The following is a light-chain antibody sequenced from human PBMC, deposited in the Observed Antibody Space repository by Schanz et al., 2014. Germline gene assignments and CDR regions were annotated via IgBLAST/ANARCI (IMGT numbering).Light chain of an antibody. J-gene: IGKJ1*01. CDR2: GAS. CDR1: QGVSSY. Sequence: EIVLTQSPATLSLSPGERATLSCRASQGVSSYLAWYQQKPGQAPRLLIYGASSRATGIPDRFSGSGSGTDFTLTISRLEPEDFAVYYCQQYGSSPWTFGQGTKVDIK. CDR3: QQYGSSPWT. V-gene: IGKV3-20*01.